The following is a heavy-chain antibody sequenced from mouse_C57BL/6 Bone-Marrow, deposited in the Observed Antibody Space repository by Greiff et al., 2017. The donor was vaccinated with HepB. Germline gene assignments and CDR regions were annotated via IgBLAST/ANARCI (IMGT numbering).Heavy chain of an antibody. CDR2: IHPNSGST. D-gene: IGHD4-1*01. Sequence: QVQLQQSGAELVKPGASVKLSCKASGYTFTSYWMHWVKQRPGQGLEWIGMIHPNSGSTNYNEKFKSKATLTVDKSSSTAYMQLSSLTSEDSAVYYCAREGLTGTDAMDYWGQGTSVTVSS. V-gene: IGHV1-64*01. CDR1: GYTFTSYW. CDR3: AREGLTGTDAMDY. J-gene: IGHJ4*01.